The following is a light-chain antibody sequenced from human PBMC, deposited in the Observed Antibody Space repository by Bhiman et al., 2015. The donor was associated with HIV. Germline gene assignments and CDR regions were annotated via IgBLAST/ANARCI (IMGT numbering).Light chain of an antibody. Sequence: SYELTQPPSVSVSPGQTARITCSGDALPKHYAYWYQQKPGQAPLLVIFQDNRRPSGIPERFSGSNSGNTATLTISATQAMDEADYYCQAWDGNTEVFGTGTKVTVL. CDR3: QAWDGNTEV. J-gene: IGLJ1*01. CDR2: QDN. V-gene: IGLV3-1*01. CDR1: ALPKHY.